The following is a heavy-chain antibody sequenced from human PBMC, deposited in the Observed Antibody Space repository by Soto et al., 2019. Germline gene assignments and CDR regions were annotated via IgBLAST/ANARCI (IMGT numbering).Heavy chain of an antibody. D-gene: IGHD3-10*01. CDR2: INMDGTRT. CDR3: ARGGLGSYLLDY. J-gene: IGHJ4*02. V-gene: IGHV3-74*01. CDR1: GFTFNSYW. Sequence: EVQLVESAGGSVQPGGSLRLSCAASGFTFNSYWVHWVRQVPGKGLVWLSRINMDGTRTNYADSVKGRFAISRDNAKNTVYLQMNSLGVEDSAAYYCARGGLGSYLLDYWGQGTLVSVSS.